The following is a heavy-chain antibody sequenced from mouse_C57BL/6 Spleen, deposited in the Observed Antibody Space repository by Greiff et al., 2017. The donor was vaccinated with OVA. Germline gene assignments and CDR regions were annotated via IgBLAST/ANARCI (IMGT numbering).Heavy chain of an antibody. CDR3: ARGMDYYGSSSLAY. D-gene: IGHD1-1*01. CDR2: IYPGDGDT. CDR1: GYAFSSSW. V-gene: IGHV1-82*01. J-gene: IGHJ3*01. Sequence: QVHVKQSGPELVKPGASVKISCKASGYAFSSSWMNWVKQRPGKGLEWIGRIYPGDGDTNYNGKFKGKATLTADKSSSTAYMQLSSLTSEDSAVYFCARGMDYYGSSSLAYWGQGTLVTVSA.